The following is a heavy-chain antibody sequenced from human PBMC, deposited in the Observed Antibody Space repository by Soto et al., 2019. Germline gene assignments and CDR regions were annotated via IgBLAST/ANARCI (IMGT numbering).Heavy chain of an antibody. D-gene: IGHD3-22*01. Sequence: PGGSLRLSCAASGFTFSSYAMHWVRQAPGKGLEWVALISYDGSDKDYADSVKGRFTISRDNSRNTLFLQMNSLRAEDTAVYYCARDYYKYYDSSGYYQSPAYRGQGPLVAVSS. CDR2: ISYDGSDK. CDR3: ARDYYKYYDSSGYYQSPAY. V-gene: IGHV3-30-3*01. CDR1: GFTFSSYA. J-gene: IGHJ4*02.